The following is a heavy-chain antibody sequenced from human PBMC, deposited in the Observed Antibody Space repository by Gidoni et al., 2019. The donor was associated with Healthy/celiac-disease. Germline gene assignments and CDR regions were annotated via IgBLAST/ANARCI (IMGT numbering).Heavy chain of an antibody. D-gene: IGHD6-13*01. Sequence: EVQLVESGGGLVQPGRSLRLSCAASGFTFDDYAMHWVRQAPGKGLAWVSGISWNSGSIGYADSVKGRFTISRDNAKNSLYLQMNSLRAEDTALYYCAKGYSSSWQRPEIDYWGQGTLVTVSS. CDR3: AKGYSSSWQRPEIDY. V-gene: IGHV3-9*01. CDR1: GFTFDDYA. CDR2: ISWNSGSI. J-gene: IGHJ4*02.